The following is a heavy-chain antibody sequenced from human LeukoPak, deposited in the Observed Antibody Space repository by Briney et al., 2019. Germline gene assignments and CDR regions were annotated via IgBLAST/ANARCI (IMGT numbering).Heavy chain of an antibody. J-gene: IGHJ4*02. CDR3: AGAFIRGVVAATGY. CDR2: ISDDRRNK. Sequence: GGSLRLSCAASGFTFNNYGMHYVRQAPGKGLEWVAVISDDRRNKNYADSVKGRFTISRDNSNNTLYLQMNSLRAEDTAVYYCAGAFIRGVVAATGYWGQGTLVTVSS. D-gene: IGHD2-15*01. CDR1: GFTFNNYG. V-gene: IGHV3-30*03.